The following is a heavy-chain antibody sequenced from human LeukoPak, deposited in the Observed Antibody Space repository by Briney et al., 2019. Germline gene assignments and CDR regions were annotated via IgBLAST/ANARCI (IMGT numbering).Heavy chain of an antibody. V-gene: IGHV4-31*03. D-gene: IGHD1-14*01. CDR3: ARRFPDGPYWFFDL. J-gene: IGHJ2*01. CDR1: GGSISSGGYY. CDR2: IYYSGSA. Sequence: PSQTLSLTCTVSGGSISSGGYYWSWIRQHPGKGLEWIGYIYYSGSAYYNPSLKSRVTISVDTSENQFSLKLSSVTATDTAVYYCARRFPDGPYWFFDLWGRGTTVTVSS.